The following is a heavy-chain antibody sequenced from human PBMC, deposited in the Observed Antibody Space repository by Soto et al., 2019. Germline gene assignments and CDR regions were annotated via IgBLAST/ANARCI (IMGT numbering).Heavy chain of an antibody. CDR2: ISAYNGNT. CDR1: GYTFSSYG. V-gene: IGHV1-18*01. CDR3: ARREVGTTLDFDS. D-gene: IGHD1-26*01. Sequence: QVQLVQSGAEVKKPGASVKVSCKASGYTFSSYGISWVRQAPGQGLERMGWISAYNGNTKYAQKRQGRVTMTTDTSTRTAYMELRSLRSDDTDVYYCARREVGTTLDFDSWGQGTLVTVSS. J-gene: IGHJ4*02.